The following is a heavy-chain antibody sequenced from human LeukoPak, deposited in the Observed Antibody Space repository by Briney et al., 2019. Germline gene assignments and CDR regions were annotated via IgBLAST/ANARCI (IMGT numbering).Heavy chain of an antibody. V-gene: IGHV4-61*08. CDR2: IYYSGST. CDR3: ARAGGSYVPDAFDI. Sequence: PSETLSLTCAVSGGSISSGGYSWSWIRQPPGKGLEWIGYIYYSGSTNYNPSLKSRVTISVDTSKNQFSLKLSSVTAADTAVYYCARAGGSYVPDAFDIWGQGTMVTVSS. D-gene: IGHD1-26*01. J-gene: IGHJ3*02. CDR1: GGSISSGGYS.